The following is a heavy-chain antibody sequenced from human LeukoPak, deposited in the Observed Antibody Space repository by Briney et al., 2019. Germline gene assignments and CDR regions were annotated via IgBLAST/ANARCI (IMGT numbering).Heavy chain of an antibody. CDR1: GGSISSYY. Sequence: SETLSLTCTVSGGSISSYYWSWIRQPPGRGLEWIGYIYDIGSTNYNPSLKSRVTISVEASKNQFSLKLTSMTAADTAVYYCARGYSSGRIDYWGQGTLVTVSS. D-gene: IGHD6-19*01. CDR3: ARGYSSGRIDY. V-gene: IGHV4-59*01. CDR2: IYDIGST. J-gene: IGHJ4*02.